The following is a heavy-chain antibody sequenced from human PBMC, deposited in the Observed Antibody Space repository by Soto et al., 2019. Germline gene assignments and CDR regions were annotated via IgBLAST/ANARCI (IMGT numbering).Heavy chain of an antibody. Sequence: QVQLQQWGAGLLKPSETLSLSCAVYGGSFSDYYWSWIRQPPGKGLEWIGEIDHSGNINHSPSLQIRVTLSIDTSKNQFSLKLTSVTAADTAVYFCARVSSYYNILTAYLNYRYYYMDVWGEGTTVTVSS. J-gene: IGHJ6*03. D-gene: IGHD3-9*01. CDR3: ARVSSYYNILTAYLNYRYYYMDV. V-gene: IGHV4-34*02. CDR2: IDHSGNI. CDR1: GGSFSDYY.